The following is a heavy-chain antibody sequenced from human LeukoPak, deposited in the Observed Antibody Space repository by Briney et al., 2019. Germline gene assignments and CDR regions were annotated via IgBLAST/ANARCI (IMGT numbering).Heavy chain of an antibody. J-gene: IGHJ6*04. Sequence: ASVKVSCKASGYTFTSYYMHWVRQAPGQGLEWMGIINPSGGSTSYAQKFQGRVTMTRDTSTSTVYMELSSLRSEVTAVYYCARDLITMVRGVIRYYGMDVWGKGTTVTVSS. CDR1: GYTFTSYY. V-gene: IGHV1-46*01. D-gene: IGHD3-10*01. CDR2: INPSGGST. CDR3: ARDLITMVRGVIRYYGMDV.